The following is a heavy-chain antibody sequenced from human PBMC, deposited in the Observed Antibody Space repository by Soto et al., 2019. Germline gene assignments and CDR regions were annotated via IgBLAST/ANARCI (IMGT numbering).Heavy chain of an antibody. D-gene: IGHD5-12*01. J-gene: IGHJ4*02. V-gene: IGHV3-64D*06. CDR3: VKDIGGYSGYQVDY. CDR1: GFTFSSYA. Sequence: EVQLVESGGGLVQPGGSLRLSCSASGFTFSSYAMHWVRQAPGKGLEYVSAISSNGGSTYYADSVKGRFTISRDNSXNTRYLQMSSLRAEDTAVYYCVKDIGGYSGYQVDYWGQGTLVTVSS. CDR2: ISSNGGST.